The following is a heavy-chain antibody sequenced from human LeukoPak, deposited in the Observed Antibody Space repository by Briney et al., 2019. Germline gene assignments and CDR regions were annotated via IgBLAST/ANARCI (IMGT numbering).Heavy chain of an antibody. Sequence: SETLSLTCTVSGYSISSGYYWGWIRQPPGKGLEWIGSVYHTGKTYFKPSLKSRVTISVDTSKNQFSLKVSSVTAADTAVYYCVRTYGDYASRSFDYWGQGTLVTVSP. J-gene: IGHJ4*02. CDR1: GYSISSGYY. D-gene: IGHD4-17*01. CDR2: VYHTGKT. CDR3: VRTYGDYASRSFDY. V-gene: IGHV4-38-2*02.